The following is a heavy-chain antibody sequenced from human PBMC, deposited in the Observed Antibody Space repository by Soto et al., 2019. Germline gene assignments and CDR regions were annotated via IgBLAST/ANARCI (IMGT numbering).Heavy chain of an antibody. CDR3: ARGIGYCSSINCYSSRRLRFDS. V-gene: IGHV4-34*01. CDR2: VNHSGTT. D-gene: IGHD2-2*01. Sequence: QVQLQQWGAGLLKPSETLSLTCAVYGGSFSGYYWTWIRQSPEKGLEWIGEVNHSGTTYYNPSLKTRGTISGNKAKNQVSLKMSSVTAADTAVYYCARGIGYCSSINCYSSRRLRFDSWGQGTLVTVSS. CDR1: GGSFSGYY. J-gene: IGHJ4*02.